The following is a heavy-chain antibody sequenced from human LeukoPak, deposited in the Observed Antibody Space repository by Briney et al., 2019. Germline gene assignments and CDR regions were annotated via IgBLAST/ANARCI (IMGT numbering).Heavy chain of an antibody. CDR1: GFSFSSYG. Sequence: PGGSLRLSCAASGFSFSSYGMHWVRQAPGKGLEWVAIIWSDGSNKYYADSVKGRFTISRDNSKNTLYLQMNSLRAEDTAVYYCARDIVEGYQLPNYYYYYGMDVWGQGTTVTVSS. V-gene: IGHV3-30*02. D-gene: IGHD2-2*01. CDR2: IWSDGSNK. J-gene: IGHJ6*02. CDR3: ARDIVEGYQLPNYYYYYGMDV.